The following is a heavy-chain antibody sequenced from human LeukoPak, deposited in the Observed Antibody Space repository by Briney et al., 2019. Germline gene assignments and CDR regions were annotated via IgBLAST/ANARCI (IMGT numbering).Heavy chain of an antibody. CDR2: ISDDGSNK. Sequence: GGSLRLSCAASGFTFRSYGMHWVRQLPGKGLEWVAVISDDGSNKHCADSVKGRFTISRDNSKNTLNLQMNSLRAEDTAIYYCAKDRSYGFDYWGQGTLVTVSS. D-gene: IGHD5-18*01. CDR3: AKDRSYGFDY. V-gene: IGHV3-30*18. J-gene: IGHJ4*02. CDR1: GFTFRSYG.